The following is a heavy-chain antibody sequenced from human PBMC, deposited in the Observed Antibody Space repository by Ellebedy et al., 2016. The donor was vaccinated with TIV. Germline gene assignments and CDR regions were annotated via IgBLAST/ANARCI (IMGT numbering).Heavy chain of an antibody. CDR3: ARQGHSSGWYVGEYYFDY. J-gene: IGHJ4*02. CDR2: IYYSGST. D-gene: IGHD6-19*01. Sequence: MPSETLSLTCTVSGGSISSYYWSWIRQPPGKGLEWIGYIYYSGSTNYNPSLKSRVTISVHTSKNQFSLKLSSVTAADTAVYYCARQGHSSGWYVGEYYFDYWGQGTLVTVSS. CDR1: GGSISSYY. V-gene: IGHV4-59*08.